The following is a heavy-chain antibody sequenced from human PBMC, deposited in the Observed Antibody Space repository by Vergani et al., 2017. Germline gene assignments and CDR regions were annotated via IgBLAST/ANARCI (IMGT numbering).Heavy chain of an antibody. V-gene: IGHV1-18*01. CDR1: GYTFVNYG. D-gene: IGHD1-14*01. CDR3: ARDKVEYNSPRWNY. J-gene: IGHJ4*02. CDR2: ISAQTGNT. Sequence: QIQLVQSGAEVKQPGASVKVSCKASGYTFVNYGISWVRQAPGQGLEWVGWISAQTGNTKSAQKLQGRVTMTTDTSTTTAYMELRSLRSDDTAVYYCARDKVEYNSPRWNYWGQGSLVIVSS.